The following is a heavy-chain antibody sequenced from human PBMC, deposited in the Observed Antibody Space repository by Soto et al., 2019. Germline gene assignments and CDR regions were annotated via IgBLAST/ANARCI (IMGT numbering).Heavy chain of an antibody. Sequence: SETLSLTCTVSGGSISTYYWSWIRQPPGKGLEWIGYIYYSGSTNYNPSLKSRVTISVDTSKNQFSLKLSSVTAADTAVYYCARLYGFSGFDYWGQGTLVTVSS. CDR2: IYYSGST. J-gene: IGHJ4*02. V-gene: IGHV4-59*08. D-gene: IGHD6-25*01. CDR3: ARLYGFSGFDY. CDR1: GGSISTYY.